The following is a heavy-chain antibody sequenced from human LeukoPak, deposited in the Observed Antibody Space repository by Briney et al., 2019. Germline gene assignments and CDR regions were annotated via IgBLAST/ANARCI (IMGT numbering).Heavy chain of an antibody. V-gene: IGHV3-74*01. CDR3: ARAYCSGGSCYPRVTDY. D-gene: IGHD2-15*01. Sequence: GGSLRLSCAASGFTFSSYWMHWVRQAPEKGLVWVSRIDGDGRTTSYADSVKGRFTISRDNAKNTLYLQMNSLRAEDTAVYYCARAYCSGGSCYPRVTDYWGQGTLVTVSS. J-gene: IGHJ4*02. CDR1: GFTFSSYW. CDR2: IDGDGRTT.